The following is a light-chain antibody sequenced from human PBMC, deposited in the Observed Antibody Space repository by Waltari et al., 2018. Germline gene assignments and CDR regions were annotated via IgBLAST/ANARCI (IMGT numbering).Light chain of an antibody. CDR1: QSVSSN. Sequence: EIVMTQSPATLSVSPGERATLSCRASQSVSSNLAWYPQKPGQAPRRLSYGASTGATGIPARFSGSGSGTEFTLTISSMQSEDFAVYYCQQYNNWPPWTFGQGTKVEIK. CDR2: GAS. V-gene: IGKV3-15*01. J-gene: IGKJ1*01. CDR3: QQYNNWPPWT.